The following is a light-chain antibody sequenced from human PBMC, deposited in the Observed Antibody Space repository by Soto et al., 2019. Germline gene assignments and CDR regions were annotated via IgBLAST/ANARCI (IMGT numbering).Light chain of an antibody. Sequence: DIQMTQSPSSLSVSVGDRVTMSCRTSKDIAFYLNWYQQKPGKAPQLLIYGASNLQHGAPSRFSGSGSGTDFTLTITSLQPEDFATYFCQQNYYIPYTFGQGTKLEI. CDR1: KDIAFY. CDR2: GAS. V-gene: IGKV1-39*01. J-gene: IGKJ2*01. CDR3: QQNYYIPYT.